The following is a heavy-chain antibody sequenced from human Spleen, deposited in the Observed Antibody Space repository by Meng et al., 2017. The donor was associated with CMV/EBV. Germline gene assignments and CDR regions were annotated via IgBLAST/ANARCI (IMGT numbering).Heavy chain of an antibody. CDR1: GFTFSDYY. J-gene: IGHJ4*02. CDR2: IKSKTDGGTT. V-gene: IGHV3-15*01. D-gene: IGHD5-18*01. Sequence: GESLKISCAASGFTFSDYYMSWVRQAPGKGLEWVGRIKSKTDGGTTDYAAPVKGRFTISRDDSKNTLYLQMNSLKTEDTAVYYCTTAPGYSYGYNFDYWGQGTLVTVSS. CDR3: TTAPGYSYGYNFDY.